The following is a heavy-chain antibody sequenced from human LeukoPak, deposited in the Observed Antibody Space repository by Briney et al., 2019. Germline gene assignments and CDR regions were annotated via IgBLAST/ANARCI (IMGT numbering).Heavy chain of an antibody. J-gene: IGHJ6*03. D-gene: IGHD3-10*01. CDR2: IWYDGSNK. CDR1: GFTFSSYG. V-gene: IGHV3-33*01. Sequence: GGSLRLSCAASGFTFSSYGMHWVRQAPGKGLEWVAVIWYDGSNKYYADSVKGRFTISRDNSKNTLYLQMNSPRAEDTAVYYCARDYYGSGSYAYYYYYYMDVWGKGTTVTVSS. CDR3: ARDYYGSGSYAYYYYYYMDV.